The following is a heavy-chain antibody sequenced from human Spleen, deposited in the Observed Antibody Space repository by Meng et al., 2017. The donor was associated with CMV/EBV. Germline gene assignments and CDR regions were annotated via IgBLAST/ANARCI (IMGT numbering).Heavy chain of an antibody. V-gene: IGHV4-4*02. J-gene: IGHJ4*02. CDR2: ISLSGST. Sequence: SRYLCTWVRKVQGKGRAWVGEISLSGSTNYNPSLKSRVTISVYKFKNQFSLKLGSVTAADTAVYYCARIERRRILKYCGSDCSTTDYWGQGTLVTVSS. D-gene: IGHD2-21*02. CDR3: ARIERRRILKYCGSDCSTTDY. CDR1: SRYL.